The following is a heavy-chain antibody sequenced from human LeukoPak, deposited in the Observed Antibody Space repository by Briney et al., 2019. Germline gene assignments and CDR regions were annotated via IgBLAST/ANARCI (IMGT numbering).Heavy chain of an antibody. CDR2: IYHSGST. Sequence: SETLSLTCAVSGGSISSGGYSWSWIRQPPGKGLEWIGYIYHSGSTYYNPSLKSRVTISVDTSKNQFSLKLSSVTAADTAVYYCARWPSSSWASDYWGQGTLVTVSS. V-gene: IGHV4-30-2*01. CDR3: ARWPSSSWASDY. J-gene: IGHJ4*02. CDR1: GGSISSGGYS. D-gene: IGHD6-13*01.